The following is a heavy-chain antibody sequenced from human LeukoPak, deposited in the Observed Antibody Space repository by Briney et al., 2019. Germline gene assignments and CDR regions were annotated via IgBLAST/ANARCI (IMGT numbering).Heavy chain of an antibody. V-gene: IGHV3-21*01. CDR3: ARAPVIFGSGTQDAFDI. Sequence: GGSLRLSCGASGFTFSRYTMNWVRQAPGKGLEWVASISTSSIYKYYGDPVKGRFTISRDNSRNSAYLQMDGLSPEDTAVYYCARAPVIFGSGTQDAFDIWGQGTMVTVSS. D-gene: IGHD3-10*01. CDR2: ISTSSIYK. J-gene: IGHJ3*02. CDR1: GFTFSRYT.